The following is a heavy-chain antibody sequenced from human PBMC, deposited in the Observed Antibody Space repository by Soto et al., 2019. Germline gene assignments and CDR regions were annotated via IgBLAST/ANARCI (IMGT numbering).Heavy chain of an antibody. CDR3: ARHGGSGSYYAWFDP. J-gene: IGHJ5*02. Sequence: QLQLQESGPGLVKPSETLSLTCTVSGGSISSSSYYWGWIRQPPGKGLEWIGSIYYSGITYYNSSLKSRVTISVDTSKNQFSLKLRSVTAADTAVYYCARHGGSGSYYAWFDPWGQGTLVTVSS. CDR2: IYYSGIT. CDR1: GGSISSSSYY. D-gene: IGHD3-10*01. V-gene: IGHV4-39*01.